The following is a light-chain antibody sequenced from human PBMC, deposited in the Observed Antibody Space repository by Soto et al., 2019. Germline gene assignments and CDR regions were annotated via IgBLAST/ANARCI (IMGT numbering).Light chain of an antibody. CDR1: SSDVGDFNY. Sequence: QSALTQPASVSGSPGRSVTISCTGSSSDVGDFNYVSWYQHLPGRAPKLIIYDVTNRPSGISYRFSASKSGRTASLTISELQAEDEADYYCSSYSSSSTHVVFGGGTQLTVL. V-gene: IGLV2-14*03. CDR2: DVT. CDR3: SSYSSSSTHVV. J-gene: IGLJ2*01.